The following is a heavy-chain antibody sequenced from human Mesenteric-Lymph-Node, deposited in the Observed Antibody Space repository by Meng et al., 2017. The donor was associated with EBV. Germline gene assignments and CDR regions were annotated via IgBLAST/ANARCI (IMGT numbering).Heavy chain of an antibody. CDR1: GYTFTSYY. D-gene: IGHD5-12*01. J-gene: IGHJ4*02. Sequence: QVQLVQSGAEVKKPGDSVKVSRKASGYTFTSYYVHWVRQAPGQGLEWMGIINPSGGSPTYAQKFQGRVTMTRDTTTSTVYMDLSSLRSDDTAVYYCARCVVATWSCDYWGQGTLVTVSS. CDR3: ARCVVATWSCDY. CDR2: INPSGGSP. V-gene: IGHV1-46*01.